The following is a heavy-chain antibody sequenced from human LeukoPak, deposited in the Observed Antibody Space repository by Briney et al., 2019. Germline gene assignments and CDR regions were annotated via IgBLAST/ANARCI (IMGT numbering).Heavy chain of an antibody. CDR2: IVVGSGNE. V-gene: IGHV1-58*02. Sequence: GASLKVSCKASGCTFTNSAIPWVRQARGQRLEWLGWIVVGSGNETHARMFQDRVIITRDMSTSTAYMEVSSLRSEDTAVYYCAADDLTRAYWGQGTLVTVSS. CDR1: GCTFTNSA. CDR3: AADDLTRAY. J-gene: IGHJ4*02.